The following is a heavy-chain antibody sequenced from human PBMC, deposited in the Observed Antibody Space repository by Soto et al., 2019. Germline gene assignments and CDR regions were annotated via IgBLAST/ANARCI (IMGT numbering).Heavy chain of an antibody. D-gene: IGHD3-9*01. CDR1: GASISNSNYF. CDR2: IFYTGGT. V-gene: IGHV4-39*01. CDR3: ARPILTAYYKGLGLRPFDM. Sequence: KPSETLSLTCVVSGASISNSNYFWGWIRQAPGRGLEWIGSIFYTGGTHYNPSLKSRVTISVDTTKNQFSLNLTSVTAADTAVYYCARPILTAYYKGLGLRPFDMWGQGTMVTVSS. J-gene: IGHJ3*02.